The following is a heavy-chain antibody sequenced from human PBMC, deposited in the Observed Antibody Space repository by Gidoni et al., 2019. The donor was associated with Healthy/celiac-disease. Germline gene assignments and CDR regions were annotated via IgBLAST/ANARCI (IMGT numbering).Heavy chain of an antibody. J-gene: IGHJ6*04. CDR2: ISYDGSNK. CDR3: ARESVAAAGSYYYYGMDV. CDR1: GFTFCSYA. D-gene: IGHD6-13*01. V-gene: IGHV3-30-3*01. Sequence: QVQLVESGGGVVQPGRSLRLSCAASGFTFCSYAMHWVRQAPGKGLEWVAVISYDGSNKYYADSVKGRFTISRDNSKNTLYLQMNSLRAEDTAVYYCARESVAAAGSYYYYGMDVWGKGTTVTVSS.